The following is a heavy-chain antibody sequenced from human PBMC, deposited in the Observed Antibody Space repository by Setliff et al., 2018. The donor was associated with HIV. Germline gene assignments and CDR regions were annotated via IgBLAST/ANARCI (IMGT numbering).Heavy chain of an antibody. CDR2: VYYSGST. CDR3: ARWHPPYGFWEEDY. CDR1: GGSISSSSYY. D-gene: IGHD3-10*01. J-gene: IGHJ4*02. V-gene: IGHV4-39*01. Sequence: SETLSLTCTVSGGSISSSSYYWGWIRRPPGKGLEWIGSVYYSGSTHYNPSLKTRVTISVDGSKNQFSLKLKSVTAADTAVYYCARWHPPYGFWEEDYWGQGTLVTVSS.